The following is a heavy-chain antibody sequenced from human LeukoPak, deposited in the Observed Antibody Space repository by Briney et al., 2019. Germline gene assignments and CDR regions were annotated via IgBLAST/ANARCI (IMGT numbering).Heavy chain of an antibody. CDR2: MNPNSGNT. V-gene: IGHV1-8*01. J-gene: IGHJ6*02. CDR1: GYTFTSYD. D-gene: IGHD3-3*01. CDR3: ARAWDYDFWSGYYNYYYYGMDV. Sequence: ASVKVSCKASGYTFTSYDINWVRQATGQGLEWMGWMNPNSGNTGYAQKFQGRVTMTRNTSISTAYMELSSLRSEDTAVYYCARAWDYDFWSGYYNYYYYGMDVWGQGTTVTVSS.